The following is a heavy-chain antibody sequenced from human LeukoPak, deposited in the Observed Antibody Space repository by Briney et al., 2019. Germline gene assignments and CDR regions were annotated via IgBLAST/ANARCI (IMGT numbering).Heavy chain of an antibody. Sequence: SETLSLTCTVSGGSISSYYWSWIRQPPGKGLEWIGYIYYSGSTNYNPSLKSRVTISVDTSKNQFSLKLSSVTAADTAVYYCARAMVRGVRYYYYMDVWGKGTTVTASS. CDR3: ARAMVRGVRYYYYMDV. D-gene: IGHD3-10*01. CDR1: GGSISSYY. V-gene: IGHV4-59*01. J-gene: IGHJ6*03. CDR2: IYYSGST.